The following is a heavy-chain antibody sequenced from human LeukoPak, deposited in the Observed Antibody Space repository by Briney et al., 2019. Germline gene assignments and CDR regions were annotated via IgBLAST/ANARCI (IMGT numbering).Heavy chain of an antibody. J-gene: IGHJ4*02. D-gene: IGHD4-17*01. CDR3: ARDRRPTIYGGLDS. CDR2: IKHDGSDS. V-gene: IGHV3-7*01. CDR1: GFTFSDYY. Sequence: GGSLRLSCAASGFTFSDYYMSWIRQAPGKGLERVANIKHDGSDSFYVDSVKGRFTISRDNSENSLYLQMHSLRVEDTAMYFCARDRRPTIYGGLDSWGQGTVVTVSS.